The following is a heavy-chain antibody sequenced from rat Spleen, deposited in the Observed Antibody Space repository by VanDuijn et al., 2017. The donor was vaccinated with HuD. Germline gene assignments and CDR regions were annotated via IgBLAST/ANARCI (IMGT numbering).Heavy chain of an antibody. V-gene: IGHV3-1*01. CDR3: AKHHYDGSYYPA. CDR2: ISYSGTT. D-gene: IGHD1-12*02. J-gene: IGHJ4*01. Sequence: EVQLQESGPGLVKPSQSLSLTCSVTGHSITSNYWGWIRKFPGNKMEWIGHISYSGTTSYNPPLKSRISITGDSSKNQFFLQLKSVTTEDTATYYCAKHHYDGSYYPAWGQGASVTVSS. CDR1: GHSITSNY.